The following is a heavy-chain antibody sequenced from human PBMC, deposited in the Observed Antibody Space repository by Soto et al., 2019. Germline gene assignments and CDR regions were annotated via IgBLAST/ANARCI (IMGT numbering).Heavy chain of an antibody. CDR3: AKDMRGGSSSSRYYYGLDV. CDR1: GFTFDGYA. Sequence: SLRLSCAASGFTFDGYAMHWVRQAPGKGLEWVSGISWNSGTIVYADSVKGRFTISRDNAKNSLYLQMNSLRGEDTALYYCAKDMRGGSSSSRYYYGLDVWGQGTTVTVSS. CDR2: ISWNSGTI. J-gene: IGHJ6*02. D-gene: IGHD6-13*01. V-gene: IGHV3-9*01.